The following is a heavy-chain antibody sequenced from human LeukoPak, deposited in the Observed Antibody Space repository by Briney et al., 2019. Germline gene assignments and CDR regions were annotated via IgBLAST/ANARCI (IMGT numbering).Heavy chain of an antibody. V-gene: IGHV3-23*01. CDR3: TKGMATIRRHIDS. CDR1: GFSFSDCA. CDR2: ISGSAGST. Sequence: PGGSLRLSRAASGFSFSDCAMSWVRQAPGRGLEWVSSISGSAGSTYYADSMKGRFTISRDNPKNTLHLEMNSLRAEDTAIYYCTKGMATIRRHIDSWGQGTLVTVSS. D-gene: IGHD5-24*01. J-gene: IGHJ4*02.